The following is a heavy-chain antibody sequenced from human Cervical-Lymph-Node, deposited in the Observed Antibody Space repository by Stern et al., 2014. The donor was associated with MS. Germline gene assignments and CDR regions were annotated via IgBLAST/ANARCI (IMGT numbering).Heavy chain of an antibody. D-gene: IGHD5-24*01. V-gene: IGHV3-33*01. CDR1: GFTFSSYG. Sequence: VQLVESGGGVVQPGTSLRLSCAASGFTFSSYGMPWVRQAPGKGLEWVALAWYDGSTAYYTNSVKGRLTISRDNSKNTLSLQMNSLTAEDTAVYYCARGHIPYAYNYLFDYWGQGTLVTVSS. CDR2: AWYDGSTA. CDR3: ARGHIPYAYNYLFDY. J-gene: IGHJ4*02.